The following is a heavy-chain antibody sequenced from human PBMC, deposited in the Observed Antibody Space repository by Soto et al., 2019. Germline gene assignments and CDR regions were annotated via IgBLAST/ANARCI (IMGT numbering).Heavy chain of an antibody. D-gene: IGHD6-19*01. J-gene: IGHJ6*02. CDR3: ARDYKEIAVAGNLDYYYGMDV. CDR2: INDGNGNT. V-gene: IGHV1-3*01. Sequence: QVQLVQSGAEVKKPGASVKVSCKASGYTFTSYAMHWVRQAPGQRLEWMGWINDGNGNTKYSQKFQGRVTITRDTSASTAYMELSSLRSEDTAVYYCARDYKEIAVAGNLDYYYGMDVWGQGTTVTVSS. CDR1: GYTFTSYA.